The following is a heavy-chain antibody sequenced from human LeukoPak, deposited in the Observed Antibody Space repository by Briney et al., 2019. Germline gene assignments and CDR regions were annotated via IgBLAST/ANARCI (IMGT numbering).Heavy chain of an antibody. Sequence: ASVKVSCRASGCTFTGYYMHWGRQAPGQGLEWVGWIHPNSGATNFARKFQGRVTMTRDTSISTAYMELSRLTSDDTALYYCARDFYSSGPTYGMDVWGQGTTVAVSS. J-gene: IGHJ6*02. V-gene: IGHV1-2*02. CDR1: GCTFTGYY. D-gene: IGHD6-19*01. CDR2: IHPNSGAT. CDR3: ARDFYSSGPTYGMDV.